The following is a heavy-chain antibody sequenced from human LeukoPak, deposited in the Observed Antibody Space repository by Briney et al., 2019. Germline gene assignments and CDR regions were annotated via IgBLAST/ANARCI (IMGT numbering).Heavy chain of an antibody. CDR3: ARDGPAQMVDFDY. V-gene: IGHV1-2*02. Sequence: ASVKVPCKASGYTFSGTGWYLYWLRQAPGQGLECMGWIYPNNGATGYAQKFQGRVAMTRDTSISTAYMELSRLRPDDTAVYYCARDGPAQMVDFDYWGQGTPVTVSS. D-gene: IGHD3-10*01. CDR2: IYPNNGAT. CDR1: GYTFSGTGWY. J-gene: IGHJ4*02.